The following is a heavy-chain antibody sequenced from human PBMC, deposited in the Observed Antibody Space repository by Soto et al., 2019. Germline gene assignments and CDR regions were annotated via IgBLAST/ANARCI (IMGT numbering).Heavy chain of an antibody. Sequence: QVQLVQSGAEVKKPGASVKVSWKASGYTFTSYYMHWVRQAPGQGLEWMGIINPSGGSTSYAQKFQGRVTMTRDTSTSTVYMELSSLRSEDTAVYYCARDYRLWFGELLYSPYYYYGMDVWGQGTTVTVSS. CDR3: ARDYRLWFGELLYSPYYYYGMDV. V-gene: IGHV1-46*01. CDR2: INPSGGST. D-gene: IGHD3-10*01. CDR1: GYTFTSYY. J-gene: IGHJ6*02.